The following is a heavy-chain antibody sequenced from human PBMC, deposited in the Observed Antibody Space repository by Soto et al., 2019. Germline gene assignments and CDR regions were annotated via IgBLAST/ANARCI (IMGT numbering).Heavy chain of an antibody. CDR2: IYASGAT. Sequence: PSETLSLTCTVSGGSIITYYWSWIRQPPGGTLEWIGYIYASGATTYNPSIESRVTMSVDMPNNQFSLELTSLTAADTAVYYCARSHSFDGSIYHYYFDFWGQGTLVTVSS. V-gene: IGHV4-59*01. CDR1: GGSIITYY. CDR3: ARSHSFDGSIYHYYFDF. J-gene: IGHJ4*02. D-gene: IGHD3-10*01.